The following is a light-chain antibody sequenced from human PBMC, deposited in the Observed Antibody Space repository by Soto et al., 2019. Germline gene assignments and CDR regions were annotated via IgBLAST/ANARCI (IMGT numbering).Light chain of an antibody. Sequence: QSVLTQPPSVCGAPEHRVTISCSGSSSNIGAGYDVHWYQQLPGTAPKLLIYGNSNRPSGVPDRFSGSKSRTSASLAITGLHAEDEADYYCQSYDSSLSGSVFGGGTKLTVL. CDR2: GNS. V-gene: IGLV1-40*01. CDR1: SSNIGAGYD. CDR3: QSYDSSLSGSV. J-gene: IGLJ2*01.